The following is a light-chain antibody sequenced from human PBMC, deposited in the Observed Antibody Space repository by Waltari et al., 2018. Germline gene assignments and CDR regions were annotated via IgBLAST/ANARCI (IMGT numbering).Light chain of an antibody. V-gene: IGKV1D-12*01. CDR3: LQTNSLPFT. J-gene: IGKJ4*01. CDR2: AAS. Sequence: DIQMTQSPSSVSASVGDRVTIACRASQGISSWLAWYQQKPGKAPNLLISAASSFQSGVPSRFSGSGSGTDFTLTISSLQPEDFATYYCLQTNSLPFTFGGGTNVEIK. CDR1: QGISSW.